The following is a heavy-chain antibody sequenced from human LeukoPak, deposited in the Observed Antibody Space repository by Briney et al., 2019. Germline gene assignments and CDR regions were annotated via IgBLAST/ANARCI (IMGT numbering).Heavy chain of an antibody. CDR1: GFTFSSYA. CDR3: AKLPAYYYESSGYYFFNY. Sequence: GGSLRLSCAASGFTFSSYAMGWVRQAPGKGLEWVSAISGSGGNTYYADSVRGRFTISRDNSKNTLYLQMNSLRAEDTAIYYCAKLPAYYYESSGYYFFNYWGQGTLVTVSS. V-gene: IGHV3-23*01. J-gene: IGHJ4*02. CDR2: ISGSGGNT. D-gene: IGHD3-22*01.